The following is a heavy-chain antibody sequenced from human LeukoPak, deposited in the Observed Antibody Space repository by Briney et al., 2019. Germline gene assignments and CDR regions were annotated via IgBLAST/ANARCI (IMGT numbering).Heavy chain of an antibody. CDR2: FDPEDDER. D-gene: IGHD3-22*01. Sequence: ASVKVSCKVSGYTLSELSMHWVRQAPGKGLEWMGGFDPEDDERVYAQKFQGRVTMAEDTSTDTAYMELSSLRSEDTAIYYCATELRSGYFDYWGQGTLVTVSS. CDR3: ATELRSGYFDY. V-gene: IGHV1-24*01. J-gene: IGHJ4*02. CDR1: GYTLSELS.